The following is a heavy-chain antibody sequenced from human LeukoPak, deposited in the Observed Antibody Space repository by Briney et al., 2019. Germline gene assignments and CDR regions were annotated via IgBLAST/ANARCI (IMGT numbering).Heavy chain of an antibody. CDR3: ATQVFNWFDP. Sequence: ASVKVSCKVSGYTLTELSMHWVRQAPGKGLEWMGGFDPEDGETIYAQRFQGRVTMTEDTSTDTAYMDLSSLRSEDTAVYYCATQVFNWFDPWGQGTLVTVSS. V-gene: IGHV1-24*01. CDR2: FDPEDGET. CDR1: GYTLTELS. D-gene: IGHD2-8*01. J-gene: IGHJ5*02.